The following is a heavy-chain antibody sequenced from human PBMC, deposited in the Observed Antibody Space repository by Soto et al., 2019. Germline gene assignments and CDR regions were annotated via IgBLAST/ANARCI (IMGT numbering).Heavy chain of an antibody. CDR3: ARDDKDEYGADRGGFGC. D-gene: IGHD2-8*01. Sequence: QVHLVESGGDVVQPGTSLRLSCAASGFSFSIFGMHWVRQAPGKGLEWVAGIWYDGSNKYYADSVKGRFSISRDNSKNTLYLQMNSLRAEDTAVYYCARDDKDEYGADRGGFGCWGQGTLVTVSS. CDR2: IWYDGSNK. V-gene: IGHV3-33*01. J-gene: IGHJ4*02. CDR1: GFSFSIFG.